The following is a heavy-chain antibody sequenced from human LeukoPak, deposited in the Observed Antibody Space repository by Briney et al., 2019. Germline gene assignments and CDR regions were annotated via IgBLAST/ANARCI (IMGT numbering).Heavy chain of an antibody. CDR3: VTVTSDY. CDR2: ISWNSGSI. Sequence: GRSLRLSCAASGFTFDDYTMHWVRQAPGKGLEWVSGISWNSGSIGYADSVKGRFTISRDNAKNSLYLQMNSLRAEDTAVYYCVTVTSDYWGQGTLVTVSS. J-gene: IGHJ4*02. D-gene: IGHD4-17*01. V-gene: IGHV3-9*01. CDR1: GFTFDDYT.